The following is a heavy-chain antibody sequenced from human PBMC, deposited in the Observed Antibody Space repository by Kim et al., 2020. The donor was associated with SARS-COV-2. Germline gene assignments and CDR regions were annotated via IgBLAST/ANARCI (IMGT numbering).Heavy chain of an antibody. CDR2: ISSSSSYI. CDR1: GFTFSSYS. V-gene: IGHV3-21*01. Sequence: GGSLRLSCAASGFTFSSYSMNWVRQAPGKGLEWVSSISSSSSYIYYADSVKGRFTISRDNAKNSLYLQMNSLRAEDTAVYYCARDPSEYSSPWGDYWGQGTLVTVSS. J-gene: IGHJ4*02. D-gene: IGHD6-6*01. CDR3: ARDPSEYSSPWGDY.